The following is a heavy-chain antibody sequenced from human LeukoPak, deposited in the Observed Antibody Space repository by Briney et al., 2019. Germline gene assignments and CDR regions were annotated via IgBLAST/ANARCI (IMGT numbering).Heavy chain of an antibody. J-gene: IGHJ6*02. CDR1: GGSFSGYY. CDR3: ARGGYYYDSSGYYWSDYYYGMDV. V-gene: IGHV4-34*01. D-gene: IGHD3-22*01. Sequence: PSETLSLTCAVYGGSFSGYYWSWIRQPPGKGLEWIGEINHSGSTNYNPSLKSRVTISVDTSKNQFSLKLSSVTAADTAVYYCARGGYYYDSSGYYWSDYYYGMDVWGQGTTVTVSS. CDR2: INHSGST.